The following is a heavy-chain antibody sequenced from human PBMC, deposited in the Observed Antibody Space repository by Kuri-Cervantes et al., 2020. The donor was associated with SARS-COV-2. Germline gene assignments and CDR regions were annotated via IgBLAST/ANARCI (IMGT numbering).Heavy chain of an antibody. D-gene: IGHD3-3*01. V-gene: IGHV1-2*04. CDR2: INPKSGGT. Sequence: ASVKVSCKASGYSFTGYSIHWVRQAPGEGLEWMGWINPKSGGTNYAQKFQGWVTMTRETSISTAYMELSRLRSDDTAVYYCARGPAITIFGVLRGRENWFDPWGQGTLVTVSS. CDR3: ARGPAITIFGVLRGRENWFDP. CDR1: GYSFTGYS. J-gene: IGHJ5*02.